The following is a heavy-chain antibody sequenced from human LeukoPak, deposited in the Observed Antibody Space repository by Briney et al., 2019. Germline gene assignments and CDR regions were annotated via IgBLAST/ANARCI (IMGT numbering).Heavy chain of an antibody. J-gene: IGHJ6*04. V-gene: IGHV3-21*01. D-gene: IGHD3-3*01. CDR1: GFTFSSYS. CDR2: ISSSSSHI. CDR3: ARAGDITIFGVVILDV. Sequence: GGSLRLSCAASGFTFSSYSMNWVRQAPGKGLEWVSSISSSSSHIYYADSVKDRFTISRDNAKNSLYLQMNSLRAEDTAVYYCARAGDITIFGVVILDVWGKGTTVTVSS.